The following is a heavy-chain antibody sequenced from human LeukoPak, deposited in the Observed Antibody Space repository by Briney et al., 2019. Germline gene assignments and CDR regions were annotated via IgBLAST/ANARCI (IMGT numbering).Heavy chain of an antibody. Sequence: PGGSLRLSCAASGFTFSSYWMHWVRQAPGKGLVWVPRINSDGSSTSYADSVKGRFTISRDNAKNTLYLQMNSLRAEDTAVYYCARAGIAVAGFKDYYYYMDVWGKGTTVTVSS. CDR2: INSDGSST. CDR1: GFTFSSYW. CDR3: ARAGIAVAGFKDYYYYMDV. V-gene: IGHV3-74*01. D-gene: IGHD6-19*01. J-gene: IGHJ6*03.